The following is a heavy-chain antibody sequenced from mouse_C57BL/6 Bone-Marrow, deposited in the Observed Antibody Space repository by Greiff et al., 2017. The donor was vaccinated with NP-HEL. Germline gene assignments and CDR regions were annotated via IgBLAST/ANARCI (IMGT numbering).Heavy chain of an antibody. CDR1: GYTFISYW. CDR2: IYPGSGSI. Sequence: QVHVKQSGAELVKPGASVKMSCKASGYTFISYWIIWVKQRPGQGLEWIGDIYPGSGSINYNEKFKSKATLTVDTSSSTAYMQLSSLTSEDSAVFYCARNYYGSRKYFDYWGQGTTLTVSS. J-gene: IGHJ2*01. CDR3: ARNYYGSRKYFDY. D-gene: IGHD1-1*01. V-gene: IGHV1-55*01.